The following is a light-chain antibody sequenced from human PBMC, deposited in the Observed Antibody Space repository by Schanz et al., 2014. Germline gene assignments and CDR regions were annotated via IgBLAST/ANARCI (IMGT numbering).Light chain of an antibody. V-gene: IGKV3-15*01. J-gene: IGKJ2*01. CDR3: LQYNDWPPYT. Sequence: EIVMTQSPATLSVSPGERATLSCRASQSVSSSYLTWYQQKPGQAPRLLIYGASSRATGIPARFSGSGSGTDFTLAISSLEPEDFAVYYCLQYNDWPPYTFGQGTKLEIK. CDR1: QSVSSSY. CDR2: GAS.